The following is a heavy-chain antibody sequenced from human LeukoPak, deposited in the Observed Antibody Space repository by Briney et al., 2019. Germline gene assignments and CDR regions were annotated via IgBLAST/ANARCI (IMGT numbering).Heavy chain of an antibody. CDR3: ARDPSWGMAFDY. Sequence: GGSLRLSCAASGFTFSSYGMHWVRQAPGKGLEWVSVIWYDGSNKYYADSVKGRFTISRDNSKNTLYLQMNSLRAEDTAVYYCARDPSWGMAFDYWGRGTLVSVSS. CDR1: GFTFSSYG. J-gene: IGHJ4*02. CDR2: IWYDGSNK. V-gene: IGHV3-33*01. D-gene: IGHD2-8*02.